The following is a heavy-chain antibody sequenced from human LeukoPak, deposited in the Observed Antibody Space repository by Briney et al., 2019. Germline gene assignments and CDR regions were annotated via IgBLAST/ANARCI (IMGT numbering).Heavy chain of an antibody. D-gene: IGHD5-18*01. CDR1: GGTFSSYA. Sequence: EASVKVSCKAPGGTFSSYAISWVRQAPGQGLEWMGRIIPILGIANYAQKFQGRVTITADKSTSTAYMELSSLRSEDTAVYYCASGGYSYGYGVLDYWGQGTLVTVSS. V-gene: IGHV1-69*04. J-gene: IGHJ4*02. CDR2: IIPILGIA. CDR3: ASGGYSYGYGVLDY.